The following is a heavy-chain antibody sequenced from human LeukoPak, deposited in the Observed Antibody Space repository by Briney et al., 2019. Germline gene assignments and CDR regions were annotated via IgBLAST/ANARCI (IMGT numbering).Heavy chain of an antibody. D-gene: IGHD3-10*01. Sequence: PGGSLRLSCAASGFTFSSYAMSWVRQATGKGLEWGSAISGSGGSTYYADSVKGRFTISRDNSKNTLYLQMNSLRAEDTAVYYCAKIAGGWFGELLSHYYFDYWGQGTLVTVSS. CDR2: ISGSGGST. CDR3: AKIAGGWFGELLSHYYFDY. V-gene: IGHV3-23*01. CDR1: GFTFSSYA. J-gene: IGHJ4*02.